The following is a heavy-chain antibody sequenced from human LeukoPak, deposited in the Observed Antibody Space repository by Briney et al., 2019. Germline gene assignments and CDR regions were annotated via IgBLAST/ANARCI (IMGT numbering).Heavy chain of an antibody. CDR1: GYTFSTCD. V-gene: IGHV1-8*01. Sequence: GASGKVSCKASGYTFSTCDINWVRHGNAPGHGWIGLMNPNSGNTGFAYKFSGKVTMTMDTSINKDYMELRRQRSEAKAVSDCARVLGSISHWGQGTLVTVSS. J-gene: IGHJ4*02. CDR2: MNPNSGNT. CDR3: ARVLGSISH. D-gene: IGHD1-1*01.